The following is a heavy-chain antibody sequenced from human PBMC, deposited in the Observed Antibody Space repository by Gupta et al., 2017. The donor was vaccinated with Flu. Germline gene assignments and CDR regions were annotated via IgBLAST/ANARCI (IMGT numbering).Heavy chain of an antibody. CDR2: IRSHSNTFAT. Sequence: EVQLVESGGDLVHPGGSLKLSCVASGFNLRDSSIHRVRQTSGQGLEWVGRIRSHSNTFATGYAESLRGRFTISRDDSKNTAFLQMNSLKKEDTAVYYCARRVENYEVLTGYFYYGLDLWGQGTTVTVSS. J-gene: IGHJ6*02. V-gene: IGHV3-73*01. CDR3: ARRVENYEVLTGYFYYGLDL. CDR1: GFNLRDSS. D-gene: IGHD3-9*01.